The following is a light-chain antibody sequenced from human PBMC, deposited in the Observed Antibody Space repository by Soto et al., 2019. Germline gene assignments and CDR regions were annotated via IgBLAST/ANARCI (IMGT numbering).Light chain of an antibody. J-gene: IGKJ4*01. CDR1: RGIGST. CDR3: QHYFTGPLV. Sequence: EVVMTQSPATLSVSPGERATLSCRASRGIGSTLAWYQQKPGQTPRLLIYDTSTRATGVPARFIGSASGTDFTPTIPRLQSEVFPIYYGQHYFTGPLVLGGGTRVE. V-gene: IGKV3-15*01. CDR2: DTS.